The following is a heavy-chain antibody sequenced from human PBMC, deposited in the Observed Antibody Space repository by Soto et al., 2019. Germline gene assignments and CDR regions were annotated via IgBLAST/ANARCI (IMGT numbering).Heavy chain of an antibody. Sequence: ESLKISCKGSGYSFTSYWIGWVRQMPGKGLEWMGIIYPGDSDTRYSPSFQGQVTISADKSISTAYLQWSSLKASDTAMYYCARHQKRNCGGDCREFDYWGQGTPVTVSS. D-gene: IGHD2-21*02. J-gene: IGHJ4*02. CDR2: IYPGDSDT. CDR3: ARHQKRNCGGDCREFDY. V-gene: IGHV5-51*01. CDR1: GYSFTSYW.